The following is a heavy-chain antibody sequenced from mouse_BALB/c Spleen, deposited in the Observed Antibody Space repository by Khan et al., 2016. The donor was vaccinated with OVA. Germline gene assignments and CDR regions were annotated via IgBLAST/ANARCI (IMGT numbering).Heavy chain of an antibody. Sequence: VQLQESGAELARPGASVKMSCKASGYTFTSYTIHWIKLRPGQGLEWIGYINPSNGYTNYNQKFKDKATLTADKSSTTAYMQLSSLTSDDSAVYNCVRVGGYYRKDGWFAYWGQGTLVTVSA. CDR1: GYTFTSYT. CDR2: INPSNGYT. V-gene: IGHV1-4*01. D-gene: IGHD2-12*01. CDR3: VRVGGYYRKDGWFAY. J-gene: IGHJ3*01.